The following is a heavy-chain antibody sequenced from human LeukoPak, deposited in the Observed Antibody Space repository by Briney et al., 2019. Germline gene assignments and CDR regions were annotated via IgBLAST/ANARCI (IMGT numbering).Heavy chain of an antibody. D-gene: IGHD3-22*01. J-gene: IGHJ5*02. V-gene: IGHV4-61*02. CDR2: IYTSGST. CDR3: ARDYSSGYFNWFDP. CDR1: GGSISSGSYY. Sequence: SETLSLTCTVSGGSISSGSYYWSWIRQPAGKGLEWIGRIYTSGSTNYNPSLKSRVTISVDTSKNQFSLKLSSVTAADTAVYYCARDYSSGYFNWFDPWGQGTLVTVSS.